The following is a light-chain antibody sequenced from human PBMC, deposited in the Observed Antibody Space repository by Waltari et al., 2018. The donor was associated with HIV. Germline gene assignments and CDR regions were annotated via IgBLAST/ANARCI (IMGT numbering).Light chain of an antibody. J-gene: IGKJ2*02. CDR2: GAS. Sequence: EIVLTQSPGTLSLSPGERATLSCRASQSVSSSYLAWYQQKPGQAPRLLIYGASSRATGIPDRFSGSGSGTDFTLTISRLEPEDFAVYYRQQYGSSPMCTFGQGTKVEIK. CDR1: QSVSSSY. CDR3: QQYGSSPMCT. V-gene: IGKV3-20*01.